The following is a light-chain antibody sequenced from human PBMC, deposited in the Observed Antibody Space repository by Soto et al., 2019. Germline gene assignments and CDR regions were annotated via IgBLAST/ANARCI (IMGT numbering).Light chain of an antibody. V-gene: IGLV6-57*01. Sequence: KFMLTQPHSVSESPGKTVIISCTRSRGSIASNYVQWYPQRPGSSPTTMIYEDNQRPSGVPDRFSGSIDSSSNSASLTISGLETEDEADYYCQSYDATNQVFGGGTKLTFL. J-gene: IGLJ3*02. CDR2: EDN. CDR1: RGSIASNY. CDR3: QSYDATNQV.